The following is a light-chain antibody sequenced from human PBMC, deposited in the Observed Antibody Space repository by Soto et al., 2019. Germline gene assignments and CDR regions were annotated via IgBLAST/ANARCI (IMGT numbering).Light chain of an antibody. Sequence: EIVMTQSPATLSVSPGERATLSCRASQSVTSNLAWYQQKPGQAPGLLIYGASTRATGIPARFSGSGSGTEFTLTISSLQPDDFATYYCQQYNSYLWTFGQGTKVDIK. V-gene: IGKV3-15*01. CDR1: QSVTSN. CDR2: GAS. J-gene: IGKJ1*01. CDR3: QQYNSYLWT.